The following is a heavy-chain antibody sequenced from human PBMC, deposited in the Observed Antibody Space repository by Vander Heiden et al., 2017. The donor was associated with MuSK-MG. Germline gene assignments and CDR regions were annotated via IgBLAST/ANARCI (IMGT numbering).Heavy chain of an antibody. CDR1: GNSFSNHW. CDR3: ARYNSYDGAGSYYMDG. V-gene: IGHV5-51*01. J-gene: IGHJ6*03. D-gene: IGHD3-10*01. Sequence: EVQLVQSGAEVKKPGESLRISCKGSGNSFSNHWIGWVRETPGKGLEWMAVILPDDSDSMYSPSFQGQVTISADKSISTAYRQWSSLKASDTAMYYCARYNSYDGAGSYYMDGGGQGTTVTVSS. CDR2: ILPDDSDS.